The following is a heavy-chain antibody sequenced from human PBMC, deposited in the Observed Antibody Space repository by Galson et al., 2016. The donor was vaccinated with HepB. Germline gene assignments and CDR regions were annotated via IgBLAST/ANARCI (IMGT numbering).Heavy chain of an antibody. CDR3: ARDSRYSSSMLFDP. D-gene: IGHD6-13*01. J-gene: IGHJ5*02. V-gene: IGHV4-31*03. CDR2: IYYSGNT. CDR1: GGSISSGGFH. Sequence: TLSLTCSVSGGSISSGGFHWSWIRQHPGKGLEWIGYIYYSGNTYYKSSLRGRLTMSVDTSKNQFSLKLTSVTAADTAVYYCARDSRYSSSMLFDPWGQGTLVTVSP.